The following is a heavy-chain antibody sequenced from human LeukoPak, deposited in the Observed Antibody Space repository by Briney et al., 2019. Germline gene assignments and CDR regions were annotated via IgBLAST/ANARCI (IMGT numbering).Heavy chain of an antibody. Sequence: GGSLRLSCAASGFTFNNYAMSWAHQAPGKGLQWVSVISGSGGNTYYPESVKGRFTISRDNSKNTLYLQMNSLRAEDTATYYCAREGYCTSTSCYAGIDYWGQGTLVTVSS. CDR1: GFTFNNYA. CDR3: AREGYCTSTSCYAGIDY. D-gene: IGHD2-2*01. J-gene: IGHJ4*02. V-gene: IGHV3-23*01. CDR2: ISGSGGNT.